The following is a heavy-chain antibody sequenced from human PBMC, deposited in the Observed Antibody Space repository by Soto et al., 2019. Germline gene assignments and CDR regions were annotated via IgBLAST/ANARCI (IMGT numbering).Heavy chain of an antibody. CDR2: IYYSGST. V-gene: IGHV4-59*01. CDR3: ASMGIDSSRPPFAY. CDR1: GGSISSYY. Sequence: SETLSLTCTVSGGSISSYYWSWIRQPPGKGLEWIGYIYYSGSTNYNPSLQSRVTISVDTSKSQFSLRLSSVTAADTAVYYCASMGIDSSRPPFAYRGLGSLVPVSS. J-gene: IGHJ4*02. D-gene: IGHD7-27*01.